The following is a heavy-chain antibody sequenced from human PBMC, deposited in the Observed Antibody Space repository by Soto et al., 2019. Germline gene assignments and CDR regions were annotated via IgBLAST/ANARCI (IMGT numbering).Heavy chain of an antibody. CDR1: GYTFTGYY. D-gene: IGHD2-8*01. V-gene: IGHV1-2*04. CDR3: ARGSTYCTNGGCRTTRGYYYGMDV. Sequence: ASVKVSCKASGYTFTGYYMHWVRQAPGQGLEWMGWINPNSGGTNYAQKFQGWVTMTRDTSISTAYMELSRLRSDDTAVYYCARGSTYCTNGGCRTTRGYYYGMDVWGQGTTVTFSS. CDR2: INPNSGGT. J-gene: IGHJ6*02.